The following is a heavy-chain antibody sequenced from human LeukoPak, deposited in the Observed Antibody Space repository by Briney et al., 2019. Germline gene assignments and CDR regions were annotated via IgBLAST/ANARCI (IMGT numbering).Heavy chain of an antibody. CDR1: EFTFSSYD. V-gene: IGHV3-30*02. J-gene: IGHJ4*02. Sequence: GGSLRLSCEASEFTFSSYDMHWVRQAPGKGLEWVSSIRYDGSNKYYTDSVKGRFTISRDNSKNTLYLQMNSLRGEDTAVYYCAKDPTLYGGISDWGQGTLVTVSS. CDR2: IRYDGSNK. D-gene: IGHD3-16*01. CDR3: AKDPTLYGGISD.